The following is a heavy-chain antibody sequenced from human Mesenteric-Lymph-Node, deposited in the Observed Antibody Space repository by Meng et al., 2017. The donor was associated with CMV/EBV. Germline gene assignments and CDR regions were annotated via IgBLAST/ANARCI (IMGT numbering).Heavy chain of an antibody. CDR1: GDSISSGAYN. J-gene: IGHJ4*02. Sequence: SETLSLTCTVSGDSISSGAYNWNWIRQHPGKGLEWIGYIYHLGTTYYNPSLKSRVTISVDTSKNQFSLKLSSVTAADTAVYYCATDRGSVTPDYWGQGTLVTVSS. CDR3: ATDRGSVTPDY. V-gene: IGHV4-31*03. D-gene: IGHD3-10*01. CDR2: IYHLGTT.